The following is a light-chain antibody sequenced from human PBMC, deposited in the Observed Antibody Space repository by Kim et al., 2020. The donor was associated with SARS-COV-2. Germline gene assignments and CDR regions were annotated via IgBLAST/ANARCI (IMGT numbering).Light chain of an antibody. CDR2: GAS. J-gene: IGKJ1*01. V-gene: IGKV3-20*01. CDR1: QSVSSSY. Sequence: PGESATLSCSASQSVSSSYLAWYQQKPGQAPRLLIYGASSRATGIPDRFSGSGSGTDFTLTISRLEPEDFAVYYCQQYGSSPPWTFGQGTKVDIK. CDR3: QQYGSSPPWT.